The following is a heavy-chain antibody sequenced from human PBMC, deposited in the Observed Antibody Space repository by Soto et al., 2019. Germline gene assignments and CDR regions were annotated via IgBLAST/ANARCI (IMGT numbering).Heavy chain of an antibody. CDR2: ISSTSSYM. V-gene: IGHV3-21*01. CDR3: ARGVAAAYYYYALDV. J-gene: IGHJ6*02. Sequence: QVVESGGGLVKPGGSLRLSCSASGFPFISYSMSWVRQAPGRGLQWVSSISSTSSYMSYADSVRGRFTISRDNGKNSLFLQMNSQRAEDTAIYYCARGVAAAYYYYALDVWGQGTTVTVSS. D-gene: IGHD6-13*01. CDR1: GFPFISYS.